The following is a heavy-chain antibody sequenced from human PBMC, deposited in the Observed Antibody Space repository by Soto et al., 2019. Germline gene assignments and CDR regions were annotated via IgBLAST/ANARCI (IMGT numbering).Heavy chain of an antibody. V-gene: IGHV1-3*01. D-gene: IGHD3-22*01. CDR2: INAGIGNF. J-gene: IGHJ4*02. CDR1: GYTFSDFA. Sequence: QVQLVQSGAEVKKPGASVKVSCKTSGYTFSDFAVHWVRQTPGLSLEWMGWINAGIGNFRYSQKFQGRVSLTRDTSTSTVYMELRSLTSEDTAVYYCARDLPPYDRRRPPTGAFEDWGQGVLVSVSS. CDR3: ARDLPPYDRRRPPTGAFED.